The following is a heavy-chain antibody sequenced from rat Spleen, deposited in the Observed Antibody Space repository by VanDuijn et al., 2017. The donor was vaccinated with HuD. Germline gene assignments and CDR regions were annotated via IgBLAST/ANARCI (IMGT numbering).Heavy chain of an antibody. D-gene: IGHD1-6*01. V-gene: IGHV5-25*01. CDR2: ISTGGGNT. CDR1: GFTFSDYN. J-gene: IGHJ3*01. CDR3: ARHALMYTTDPFTY. Sequence: EVQLVESGGGLVQPGRSLKLSCAASGFTFSDYNMAWVRQAPTKGLEWVASISTGGGNTYYRDSVKGRFTISRDNAKSTLYLQIDSLTSEDSATYYCARHALMYTTDPFTYWGQGTLVTVSS.